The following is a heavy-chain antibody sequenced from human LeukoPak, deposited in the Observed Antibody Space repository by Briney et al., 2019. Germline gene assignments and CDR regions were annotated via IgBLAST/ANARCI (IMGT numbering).Heavy chain of an antibody. CDR3: AKGVQTKTYYYDSSGYYHFDY. V-gene: IGHV3-23*01. CDR1: GFSFSSYA. CDR2: ISGSGGST. J-gene: IGHJ4*02. D-gene: IGHD3-22*01. Sequence: GGSLRLSCAASGFSFSSYAMSWVRQAPGKGLEWVSAISGSGGSTFYADSVKGRFTISRDNSKSTLFLQMNSLRAEDTAVYYCAKGVQTKTYYYDSSGYYHFDYWGQGTLVTVSS.